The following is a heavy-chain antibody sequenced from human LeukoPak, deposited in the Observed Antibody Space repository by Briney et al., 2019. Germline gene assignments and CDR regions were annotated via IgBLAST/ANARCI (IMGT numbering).Heavy chain of an antibody. J-gene: IGHJ3*01. Sequence: GGSLRLSCAASGVTFSDYALIWVRQAPPKGLEWSSAIRGTGGTAYYANSVKGRCTSYRDNSRHTVYLQMNRLRAEDTALYFCGKDPNGDYVGAFDFWGPGTMVTVSS. CDR3: GKDPNGDYVGAFDF. V-gene: IGHV3-23*01. CDR1: GVTFSDYA. CDR2: IRGTGGTA. D-gene: IGHD4-17*01.